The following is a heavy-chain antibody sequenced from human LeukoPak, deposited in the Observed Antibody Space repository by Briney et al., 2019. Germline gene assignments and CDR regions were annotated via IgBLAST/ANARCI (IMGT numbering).Heavy chain of an antibody. V-gene: IGHV3-48*01. CDR3: ARFPDTYGYFDS. D-gene: IGHD5-18*01. Sequence: QPGGSLRLSCAASGFTFSSYAMHWVRQAPGKGLEWVSYISGSRSTTYYADSVKGRFTISRDNAKNSLDLQMNSLRAEDTAVYYCARFPDTYGYFDSWGQGTLVTVSS. CDR1: GFTFSSYA. CDR2: ISGSRSTT. J-gene: IGHJ4*02.